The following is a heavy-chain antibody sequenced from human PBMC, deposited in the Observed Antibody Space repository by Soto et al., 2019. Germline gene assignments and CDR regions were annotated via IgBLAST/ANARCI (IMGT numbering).Heavy chain of an antibody. D-gene: IGHD3-16*02. CDR3: AKGPSEAYDYVWGSYHPPLDY. V-gene: IGHV3-30*18. J-gene: IGHJ4*02. Sequence: PGGSLRLSCAASGFTFSSYGMHWGRQAPGKGLEWVVVISYDGSNKYYADSVKGRFTISRDNSKNTLYLQMNSLRAEDTAVYYCAKGPSEAYDYVWGSYHPPLDYWGQGTLVTVSS. CDR1: GFTFSSYG. CDR2: ISYDGSNK.